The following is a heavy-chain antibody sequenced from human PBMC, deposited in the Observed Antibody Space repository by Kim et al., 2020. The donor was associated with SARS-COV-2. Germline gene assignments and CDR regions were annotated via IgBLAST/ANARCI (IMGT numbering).Heavy chain of an antibody. CDR1: GFNFNNYG. V-gene: IGHV3-30*18. CDR2: ISYEGNKK. CDR3: AKDKSVFMIKFGGESGGMDV. D-gene: IGHD3-16*01. J-gene: IGHJ6*02. Sequence: GGSLRLSCAASGFNFNNYGMHWVRQAPGKGLEWVALISYEGNKKYYADSLKGRFTISRDSSKNTLYLQMNSLRPEDTAVYFCAKDKSVFMIKFGGESGGMDVWGRGTTVTVSS.